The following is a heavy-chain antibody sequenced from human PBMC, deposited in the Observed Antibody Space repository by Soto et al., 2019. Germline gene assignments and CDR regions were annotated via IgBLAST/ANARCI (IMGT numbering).Heavy chain of an antibody. CDR1: GFSFTTYA. Sequence: GGSLRLSCAASGFSFTTYAMSWVRQAPGKGLKWASAISGKSDTTYYADSVKGRFTISRDNSKNLLYLQMNSLKAEDTAVYYCIARRFSPDYWGQGTLVTVSS. J-gene: IGHJ4*02. CDR3: IARRFSPDY. CDR2: ISGKSDTT. D-gene: IGHD3-3*01. V-gene: IGHV3-23*01.